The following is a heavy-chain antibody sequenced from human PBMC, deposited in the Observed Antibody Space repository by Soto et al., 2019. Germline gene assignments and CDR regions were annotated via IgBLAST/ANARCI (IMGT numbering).Heavy chain of an antibody. CDR3: ARGKSSRYFDY. D-gene: IGHD6-13*01. CDR1: GFIFSDYW. J-gene: IGHJ4*02. Sequence: GGSLRLSCAASGFIFSDYWMSWVRQAPGKGLEWVANLKPNGSEKYYVDSVKGRFTISRDNAEDLLYVQMNSLSADDTAVYYCARGKSSRYFDYRGPGALVTVSS. V-gene: IGHV3-7*01. CDR2: LKPNGSEK.